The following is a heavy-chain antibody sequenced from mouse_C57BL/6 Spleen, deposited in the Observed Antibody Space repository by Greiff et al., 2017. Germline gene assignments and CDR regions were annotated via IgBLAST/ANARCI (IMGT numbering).Heavy chain of an antibody. Sequence: VQLQQPGTELVKPGASVKLSCKASGYTFTSYWMHWVKQRPGQGLEWIGNINPSNGGTNYNEKFKSKATLTVDKSSSAAYMQLSSLTSEDSAVYYCAREGYSNYAWFAYWGQGTLVTVSA. CDR1: GYTFTSYW. D-gene: IGHD2-5*01. J-gene: IGHJ3*01. V-gene: IGHV1-53*01. CDR3: AREGYSNYAWFAY. CDR2: INPSNGGT.